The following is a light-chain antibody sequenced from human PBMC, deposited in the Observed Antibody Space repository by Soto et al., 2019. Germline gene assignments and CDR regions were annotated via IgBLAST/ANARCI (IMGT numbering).Light chain of an antibody. V-gene: IGKV1-33*01. CDR3: QQCDYLPVT. J-gene: IGKJ4*01. Sequence: DIQMTQSPSSLSASVGDRVTITCQASQDVSNCLNWYQQKPGEAPKLLIYDVSILETGVPSRFSGSGSGTDFTFTISSLQPEDIATYYCQQCDYLPVTFGGGTKVDIK. CDR2: DVS. CDR1: QDVSNC.